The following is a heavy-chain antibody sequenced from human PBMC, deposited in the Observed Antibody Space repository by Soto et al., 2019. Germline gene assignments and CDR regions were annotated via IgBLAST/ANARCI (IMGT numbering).Heavy chain of an antibody. CDR1: GFTFSTYG. CDR2: IWYDGSRT. CDR3: AREQIGVAGSTYDY. D-gene: IGHD6-19*01. Sequence: QVQLVESGGGVVQPGTSLRLSCAASGFTFSTYGMHWVRQAPGKGLDWVALIWYDGSRTHYAESVKGRFTISRDNSKNTLFLQMNSLRVEDTAVYYCAREQIGVAGSTYDYLGQGTLVTVSS. V-gene: IGHV3-33*01. J-gene: IGHJ4*02.